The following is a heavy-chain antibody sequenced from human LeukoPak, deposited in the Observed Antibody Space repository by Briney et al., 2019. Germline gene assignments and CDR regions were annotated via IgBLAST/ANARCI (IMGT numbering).Heavy chain of an antibody. J-gene: IGHJ4*02. CDR3: AREVGPFDY. D-gene: IGHD1-26*01. Sequence: GGSLRLSCAASGLTFSSYWMSWVRQAPGKGLEWVANIKQDGSEKYYVDSVKGRFTISRDNAKNSLYLQMNSLRAEDTAVYYCAREVGPFDYWGQGTLVTVSS. V-gene: IGHV3-7*01. CDR1: GLTFSSYW. CDR2: IKQDGSEK.